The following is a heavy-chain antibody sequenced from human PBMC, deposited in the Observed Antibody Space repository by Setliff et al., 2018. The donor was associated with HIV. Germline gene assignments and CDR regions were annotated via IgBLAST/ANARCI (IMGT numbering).Heavy chain of an antibody. CDR1: GYSNSSSYW. V-gene: IGHV4-28*01. CDR2: IYKGGTT. CDR3: ARSALWFGEADWYFDL. Sequence: SETLSLTCAVSGYSNSSSYWWGWIRQPPGKGLEWIGWIGYIYKGGTTYYNPSLKSRVTMSADTSKNRFSLKLRSVTAVDTAVYYCARSALWFGEADWYFDLWGRGTLVTVS. D-gene: IGHD3-10*01. J-gene: IGHJ2*01.